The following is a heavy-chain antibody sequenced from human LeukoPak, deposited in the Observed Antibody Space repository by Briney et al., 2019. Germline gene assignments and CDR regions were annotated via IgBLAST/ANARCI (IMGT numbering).Heavy chain of an antibody. V-gene: IGHV3-30-3*01. D-gene: IGHD6-19*01. Sequence: PGGSLRLSCAASGFTFSSYAMHWVRQAPGKGLEWVAVISYDGSNKYYADSVKGRFTISRDNSKNTLYLQMNSLRAEGTAVYYCAGQQWLVLDDYYGMDVWGQGTTVTVSS. CDR3: AGQQWLVLDDYYGMDV. CDR1: GFTFSSYA. J-gene: IGHJ6*02. CDR2: ISYDGSNK.